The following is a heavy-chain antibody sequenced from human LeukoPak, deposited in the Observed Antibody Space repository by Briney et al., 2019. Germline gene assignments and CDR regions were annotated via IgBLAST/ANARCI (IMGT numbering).Heavy chain of an antibody. Sequence: WASVKVSCKASGYTFTSYAMHWVRQAPGQRLEWMGWINAGNGNTKYSQKFQGRVTITRDTSASTAYVELSSLRSEDTAVYYCARSGDSSGSYGMDVWGQGTTVTVSS. CDR2: INAGNGNT. CDR1: GYTFTSYA. J-gene: IGHJ6*01. CDR3: ARSGDSSGSYGMDV. D-gene: IGHD3-22*01. V-gene: IGHV1-3*01.